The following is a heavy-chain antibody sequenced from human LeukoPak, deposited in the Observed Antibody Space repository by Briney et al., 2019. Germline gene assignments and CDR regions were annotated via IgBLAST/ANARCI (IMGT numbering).Heavy chain of an antibody. Sequence: GGSLRLSCAASGFTSDNYGLSWVRQAPGRGLDWVSAIVAYGDRTHYADSVKGRFTIPRDNSKNTLYLQMNSLRAEDTAVYYCAKTYYYGSGSREYFDYWGQGTLVTVSS. CDR1: GFTSDNYG. CDR2: IVAYGDRT. V-gene: IGHV3-23*01. D-gene: IGHD3-10*01. J-gene: IGHJ4*02. CDR3: AKTYYYGSGSREYFDY.